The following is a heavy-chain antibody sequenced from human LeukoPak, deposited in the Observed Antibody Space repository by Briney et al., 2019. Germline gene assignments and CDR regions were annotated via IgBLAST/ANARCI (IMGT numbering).Heavy chain of an antibody. D-gene: IGHD3-16*01. Sequence: SVKVSCTASGGTFSSYAISWVRQAPGQGLEWMGGIIPIFGTANYAQKFQGRVTITADESTSTAYMELSSLRSEDTAVYYCARGEYGGPNWFDPWGQGTLVTVSS. CDR3: ARGEYGGPNWFDP. CDR2: IIPIFGTA. J-gene: IGHJ5*02. CDR1: GGTFSSYA. V-gene: IGHV1-69*01.